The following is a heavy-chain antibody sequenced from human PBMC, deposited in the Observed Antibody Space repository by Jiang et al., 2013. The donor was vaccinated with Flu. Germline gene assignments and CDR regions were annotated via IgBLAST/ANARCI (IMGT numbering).Heavy chain of an antibody. CDR3: ARGVVVAATHYYYDQYYFDY. Sequence: VLLKPSETLSLTCAVYGGSFSGYYWSWIRQPPGKGLEWIGEINHSGSTNYNPSLKSRVTISVDTSKNQFSLKLSSVTAADTAVYYCARGVVVAATHYYYDQYYFDYWGQGTLVTVSS. V-gene: IGHV4-34*01. D-gene: IGHD2-15*01. CDR1: GGSFSGYY. J-gene: IGHJ4*02. CDR2: INHSGST.